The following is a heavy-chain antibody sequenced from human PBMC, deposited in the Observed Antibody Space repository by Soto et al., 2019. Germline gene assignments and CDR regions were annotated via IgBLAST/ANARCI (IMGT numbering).Heavy chain of an antibody. V-gene: IGHV4-59*01. CDR1: Y. J-gene: IGHJ4*02. Sequence: YGCRLRQPPGRGLEWIGFVYYTGSTTTKYNPSLQSRVAMSVDSPKNQFSLKLTSMTAADTAIYYCAKYRRTDAQAYTIHFWGPGTLVTV. D-gene: IGHD2-21*01. CDR3: AKYRRTDAQAYTIHF. CDR2: VYYTGST.